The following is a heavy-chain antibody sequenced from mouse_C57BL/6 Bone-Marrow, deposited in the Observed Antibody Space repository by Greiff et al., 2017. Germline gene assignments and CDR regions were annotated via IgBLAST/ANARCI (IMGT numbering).Heavy chain of an antibody. CDR3: ARDGNSALYAMDY. CDR2: IWGVGST. V-gene: IGHV2-6*01. J-gene: IGHJ4*01. Sequence: VHLVESGPGLVAPSQSLSITCTVSGFSLTSYGVDWVRQSPGKGLEWLGVIWGVGSTNYNSALKSRLSISKDNSKSQVFLKMNSLQTDDTAMYYCARDGNSALYAMDYWGQGTSVTVSS. D-gene: IGHD2-1*01. CDR1: GFSLTSYG.